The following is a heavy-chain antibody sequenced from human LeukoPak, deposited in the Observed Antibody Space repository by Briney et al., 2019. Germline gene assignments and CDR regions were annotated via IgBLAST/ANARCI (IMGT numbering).Heavy chain of an antibody. CDR1: GFTVSGTH. D-gene: IGHD3-16*01. CDR2: IYTGGTT. CDR3: ARDHATSGGGLDS. V-gene: IGHV3-53*01. Sequence: PGGSLRLSCAASGFTVSGTHMSWVRQAPGKGLEWVSAIYTGGTTYYSDSVEGRFTISRDNSKNTLYLLMNSLRAEDTAVYYCARDHATSGGGLDSWGQGTLVTVSS. J-gene: IGHJ4*02.